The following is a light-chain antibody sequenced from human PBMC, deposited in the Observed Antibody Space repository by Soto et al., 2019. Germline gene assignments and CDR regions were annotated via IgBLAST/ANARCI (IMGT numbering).Light chain of an antibody. V-gene: IGKV1-39*01. CDR2: AAF. Sequence: DIQMTQSPSSLSASVGDRVTITCRASQSIGGYLNWYQQKPGTAPKLLIYAAFSLQTGVPSRFSGGGSETDFTLNISSLQPEDFATYYCQQTYITPRTFGPGTKVDIK. CDR3: QQTYITPRT. J-gene: IGKJ1*01. CDR1: QSIGGY.